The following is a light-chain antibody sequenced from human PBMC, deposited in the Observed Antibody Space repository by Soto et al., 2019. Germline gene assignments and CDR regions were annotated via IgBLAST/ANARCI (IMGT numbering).Light chain of an antibody. Sequence: IVMTQSPATRSVSRGERATRSCRASQSVSSTYLAWYQQKPGQAPRLLIYGASTRATGIPARFSGSGSGTEFTLTISSLQSEDFAVYYCQQYNNWPPWTFGQGTKVDIK. CDR3: QQYNNWPPWT. CDR2: GAS. J-gene: IGKJ1*01. CDR1: QSVSSTY. V-gene: IGKV3-15*01.